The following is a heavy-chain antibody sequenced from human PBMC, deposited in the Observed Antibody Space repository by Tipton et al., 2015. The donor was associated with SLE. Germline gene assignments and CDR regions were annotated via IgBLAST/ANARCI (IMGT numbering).Heavy chain of an antibody. CDR1: GFSFSSYS. CDR2: ISSTSSSTI. V-gene: IGHV3-48*01. D-gene: IGHD3-9*01. Sequence: GSLRLSCAASGFSFSSYSMNWIRQAPGKGLEWVSYISSTSSSTIHYADSVKGRFTISRDNSKNTLYLQMNSLRAEDTAVYYCARSYYDILTGYYPYYFDYWGQGTLVTVSS. CDR3: ARSYYDILTGYYPYYFDY. J-gene: IGHJ4*02.